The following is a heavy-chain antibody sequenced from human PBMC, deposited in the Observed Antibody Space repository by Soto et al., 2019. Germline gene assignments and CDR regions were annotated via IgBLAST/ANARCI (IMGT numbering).Heavy chain of an antibody. D-gene: IGHD6-19*01. CDR2: IKSKTDGGTT. Sequence: PGGSLRLSDGASGLSFSKPRGRWVRQDTGKGLEWLRRIKSKTDGGTTNYAAPLKGRFTISRDDSKNTMYLQMNSLKTEDTAVYYCTTDVPRVGWVDIWGQGTVVTVSS. CDR3: TTDVPRVGWVDI. J-gene: IGHJ3*02. CDR1: GLSFSKPR. V-gene: IGHV3-15*01.